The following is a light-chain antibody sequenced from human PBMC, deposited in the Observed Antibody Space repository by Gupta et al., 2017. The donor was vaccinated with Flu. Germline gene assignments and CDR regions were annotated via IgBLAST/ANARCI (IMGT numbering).Light chain of an antibody. CDR3: QQSYSTPPWT. CDR2: AAS. J-gene: IGKJ1*01. CDR1: QSISSY. Sequence: DVQMTQSPSSLSASVGDRVTITCRASQSISSYLNWYQQKTGKAPKLLIDAASSLQSGVPSRVSCSGSGTDFTLTIISLQPEDFATYDCQQSYSTPPWTFGQGTKVEIK. V-gene: IGKV1-39*01.